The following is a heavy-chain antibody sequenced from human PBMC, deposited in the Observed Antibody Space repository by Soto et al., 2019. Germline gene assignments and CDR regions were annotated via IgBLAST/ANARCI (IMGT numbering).Heavy chain of an antibody. CDR1: GFPFSAFL. Sequence: GGSLRLSCAASGFPFSAFLMHWLRQAPGKGLEWVALITPNGGTQYYADSVKGRFTISRDNSRNTLFLQMNSLSIDDTAVYYCARDKEQNLIHWFDPWGQGTLVTVSS. D-gene: IGHD6-13*01. CDR3: ARDKEQNLIHWFDP. CDR2: ITPNGGTQ. V-gene: IGHV3-30*14. J-gene: IGHJ5*02.